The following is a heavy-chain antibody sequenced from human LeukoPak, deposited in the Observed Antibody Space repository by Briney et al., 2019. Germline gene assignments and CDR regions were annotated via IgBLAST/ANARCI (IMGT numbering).Heavy chain of an antibody. D-gene: IGHD1-26*01. CDR2: IRYDGSNK. CDR3: AKDLVYSGSYGGNAFDI. J-gene: IGHJ3*02. CDR1: GFTFSSYG. V-gene: IGHV3-30*02. Sequence: GGSLRLSCAASGFTFSSYGMHWVRQAPGKGLEWVAFIRYDGSNKYYADSVKGRFTISRDNSKNTLYLQMNSLRAEDTAVYYCAKDLVYSGSYGGNAFDIWGQGTMVTVSS.